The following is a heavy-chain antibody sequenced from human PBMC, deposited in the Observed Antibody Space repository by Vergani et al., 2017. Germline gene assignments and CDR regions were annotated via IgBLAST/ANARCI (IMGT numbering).Heavy chain of an antibody. D-gene: IGHD1-20*01. J-gene: IGHJ6*02. CDR3: ARFLTGTTIYYYSCMAV. CDR2: IYHSGST. Sequence: QVQLQESGPGLVKPSETLSLTCAVSGYSISSGYYWGWIRQPPAKGLEWIGSIYHSGSTHYNPSLKSRVTISVDTSKNQFSLQLSSATAADTAVYYCARFLTGTTIYYYSCMAVWGQGTTVTVSS. V-gene: IGHV4-38-2*01. CDR1: GYSISSGYY.